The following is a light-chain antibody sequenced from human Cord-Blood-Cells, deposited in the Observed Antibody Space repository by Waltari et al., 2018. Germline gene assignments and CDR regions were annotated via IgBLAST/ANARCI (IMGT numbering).Light chain of an antibody. CDR2: WAS. V-gene: IGKV4-1*01. CDR1: QSVFYSSNNKND. J-gene: IGKJ2*01. Sequence: DIVMTQSPDSLAVSLGERATINCKSSQSVFYSSNNKNDLAGNKQKPGQPPRLLIYWASTRESGVPDRFSGSGSGTDFTLTISSLQAEDVAVYYCQQYYSTPYTFGQGTKLEIK. CDR3: QQYYSTPYT.